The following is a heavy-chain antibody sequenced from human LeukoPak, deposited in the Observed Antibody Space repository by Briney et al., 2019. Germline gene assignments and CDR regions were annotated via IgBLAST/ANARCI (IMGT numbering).Heavy chain of an antibody. Sequence: GGSLRLSCAASGFTFSSYAMHWVRQAPGKGLEWVAVISYDGSNKYCADSVKGRFTISRDNSKNTLYLQMNSLRAEDTAVYYCASGAVGYNSVFLDYWGQGTLVTVSS. J-gene: IGHJ4*02. V-gene: IGHV3-30-3*01. CDR3: ASGAVGYNSVFLDY. CDR1: GFTFSSYA. CDR2: ISYDGSNK. D-gene: IGHD5-24*01.